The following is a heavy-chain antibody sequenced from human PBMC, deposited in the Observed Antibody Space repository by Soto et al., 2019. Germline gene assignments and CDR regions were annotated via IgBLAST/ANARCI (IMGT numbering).Heavy chain of an antibody. V-gene: IGHV1-46*03. CDR2: INPGGGST. D-gene: IGHD4-17*01. Sequence: ASVKVSCKASGYTFTSYYMHWVRQAPGQGLEWMGIINPGGGSTNYAQKFQGRVTLTRDTSTSTVYMDLSSLRSEDTAVYYCARGLYGGDSWGQGTLVTVSS. CDR3: ARGLYGGDS. CDR1: GYTFTSYY. J-gene: IGHJ4*02.